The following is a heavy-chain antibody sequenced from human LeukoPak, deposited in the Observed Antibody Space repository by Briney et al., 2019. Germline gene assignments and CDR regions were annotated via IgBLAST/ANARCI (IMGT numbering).Heavy chain of an antibody. Sequence: PGGSLRLSCAASGFTFSSYAMSWVRQAPGKGLEWVSAISGSGGSTHYADSVKGRFTISRDNSKNTLYLQMNSLRAEDTAVYYCAKEFDCGGDCLDAFDIWGQGTMVTVSS. CDR3: AKEFDCGGDCLDAFDI. V-gene: IGHV3-23*01. J-gene: IGHJ3*02. CDR2: ISGSGGST. D-gene: IGHD2-21*02. CDR1: GFTFSSYA.